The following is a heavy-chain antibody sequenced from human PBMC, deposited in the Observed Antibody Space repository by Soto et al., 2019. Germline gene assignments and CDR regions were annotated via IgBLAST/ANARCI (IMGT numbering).Heavy chain of an antibody. Sequence: SETLSLTCTVSGGSISSGGYYWSWIRQHPGKGLEWIGYIYYSGSTYYNPSLKSRVTISVGTSKNQFSLKLSSVTAADTAVYYCARAQVDCSSTSCYSIDYYYYMDVWGKGTTVTVSS. D-gene: IGHD2-2*01. V-gene: IGHV4-31*03. J-gene: IGHJ6*03. CDR2: IYYSGST. CDR1: GGSISSGGYY. CDR3: ARAQVDCSSTSCYSIDYYYYMDV.